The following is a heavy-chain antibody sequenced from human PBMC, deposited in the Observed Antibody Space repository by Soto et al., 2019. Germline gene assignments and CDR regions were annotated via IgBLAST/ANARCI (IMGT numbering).Heavy chain of an antibody. CDR1: GFTFSSYA. J-gene: IGHJ4*02. CDR3: ATHSSAILTGYDSPDY. D-gene: IGHD3-9*01. Sequence: QVQLVESGGGVVQPGRSLRLSCAASGFTFSSYAMHWVRQAPGKGLEWVAVISYDGSNKYYADSVKGRFTISRDNSKNPLYLQMNSLRAEDTAVYYCATHSSAILTGYDSPDYWGQGTLVPVSS. CDR2: ISYDGSNK. V-gene: IGHV3-30-3*01.